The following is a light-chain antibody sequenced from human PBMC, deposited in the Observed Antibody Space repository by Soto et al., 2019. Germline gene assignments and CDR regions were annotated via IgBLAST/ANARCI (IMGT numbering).Light chain of an antibody. Sequence: QSALTQPASVSGSPGQSITISCTGTSSDVGGYNYVTWYQQHPGKAPKLMISEVSNRPSGVSNRFSGSKSGNAASLTISGLQDDDDADYYCSSYTSSSTLVFGGGTKVTVL. V-gene: IGLV2-14*01. CDR2: EVS. J-gene: IGLJ2*01. CDR1: SSDVGGYNY. CDR3: SSYTSSSTLV.